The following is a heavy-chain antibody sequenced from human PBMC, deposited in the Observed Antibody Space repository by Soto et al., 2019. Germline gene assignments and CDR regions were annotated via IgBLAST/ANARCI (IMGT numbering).Heavy chain of an antibody. CDR3: ARGIKNYYGVDV. CDR2: AKYDGITT. V-gene: IGHV3-74*01. D-gene: IGHD2-21*01. J-gene: IGHJ6*02. Sequence: EVQLVESGGGLVQPGGSLRLSCAASGFTLTDYWMHWVRQAPGKGLVWVSRAKYDGITTSYADSVEGRFTISRDNAKNTVYLQMNSLRAEDTAVYYCARGIKNYYGVDVWGQGTTVTVSS. CDR1: GFTLTDYW.